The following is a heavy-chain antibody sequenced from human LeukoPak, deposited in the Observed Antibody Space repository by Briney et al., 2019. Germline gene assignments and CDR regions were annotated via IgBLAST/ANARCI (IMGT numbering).Heavy chain of an antibody. CDR1: GIAVSGNY. CDR2: ISINTNT. J-gene: IGHJ4*02. V-gene: IGHV3-53*01. Sequence: GGSLTLSCAASGIAVSGNYMSWVRQTPGKGLEWISFISINTNTFYADSVRGRFTISRDASKNTLFLHMNSLRDEDSAVYYCGISQTWDPLFESWGQGTLVTVSS. D-gene: IGHD1-26*01. CDR3: GISQTWDPLFES.